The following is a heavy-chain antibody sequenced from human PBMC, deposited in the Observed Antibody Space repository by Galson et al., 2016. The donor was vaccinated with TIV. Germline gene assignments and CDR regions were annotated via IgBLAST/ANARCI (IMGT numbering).Heavy chain of an antibody. V-gene: IGHV2-5*02. CDR1: GFSLYTRGVG. CDR3: ARRGEASSTGFCDV. D-gene: IGHD4-17*01. CDR2: FYWDGEE. Sequence: PALVKPTQTLTLTCTFSGFSLYTRGVGVGWIRQPPGKALEWLALFYWDGEERYSPSLRGRVTISTDTSGNEVVLKMTNMDPVDTGTYFCARRGEASSTGFCDVWGQGSLVTVSS. J-gene: IGHJ4*02.